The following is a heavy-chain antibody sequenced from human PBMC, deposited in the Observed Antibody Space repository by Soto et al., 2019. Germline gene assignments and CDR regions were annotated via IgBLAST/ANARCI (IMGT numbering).Heavy chain of an antibody. V-gene: IGHV3-30*18. CDR2: ISYDGSNK. Sequence: VGSLRLSCAASGFTFSSYGMHWVRQAPGKGLEWVAVISYDGSNKYYADSVKGRFTISRDNSKNTLYLQMNSLRAEDTAVYYCGKGYYYDSSGYLDYWGQGTLVTVSS. D-gene: IGHD3-22*01. CDR1: GFTFSSYG. CDR3: GKGYYYDSSGYLDY. J-gene: IGHJ4*02.